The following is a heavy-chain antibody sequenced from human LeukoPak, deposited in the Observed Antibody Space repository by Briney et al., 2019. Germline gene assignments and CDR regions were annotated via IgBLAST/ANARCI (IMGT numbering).Heavy chain of an antibody. Sequence: GGSLRLSCAASGFTFSSHAMSWVRQAPGKGLEWVSSIGGSGKNTFYADAVKGRFTISRDNSKDTLYLQMNSLRAEDTAVYYCAKDLETINPTMDWGQGILVTVSS. V-gene: IGHV3-23*01. J-gene: IGHJ4*02. CDR2: IGGSGKNT. CDR3: AKDLETINPTMD. D-gene: IGHD3-10*01. CDR1: GFTFSSHA.